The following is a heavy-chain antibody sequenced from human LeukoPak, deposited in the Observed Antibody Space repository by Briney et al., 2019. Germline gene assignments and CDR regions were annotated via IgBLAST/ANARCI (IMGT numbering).Heavy chain of an antibody. V-gene: IGHV1-69*05. CDR3: ASYSSGWYRGLYFDY. CDR2: IIPIFGTA. Sequence: SVKVSCKASRGTFTSYAISWVRQAPGQGLEWMGRIIPIFGTANYAQKFHGRVTITTDESTSTAYMELSSLRSEDTAVYYCASYSSGWYRGLYFDYWGQGTLVTVSS. J-gene: IGHJ4*02. D-gene: IGHD6-19*01. CDR1: RGTFTSYA.